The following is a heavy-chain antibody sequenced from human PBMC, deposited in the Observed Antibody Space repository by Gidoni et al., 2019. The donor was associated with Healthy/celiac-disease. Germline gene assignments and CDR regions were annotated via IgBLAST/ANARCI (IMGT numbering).Heavy chain of an antibody. V-gene: IGHV3-11*05. Sequence: QVQLVESGGGLVKPGGSLRLSCAASGFTFSDYYMRWIRQAPGKGLEWVSYISSSSSYTNYADSVKGRFTISRDNAKNSLYLQMNSLRAEDTAVYYCARIRHHRLSSPVFFGKYYFDYWGQGTLVTVSS. J-gene: IGHJ4*02. CDR1: GFTFSDYY. CDR2: ISSSSSYT. D-gene: IGHD1-26*01. CDR3: ARIRHHRLSSPVFFGKYYFDY.